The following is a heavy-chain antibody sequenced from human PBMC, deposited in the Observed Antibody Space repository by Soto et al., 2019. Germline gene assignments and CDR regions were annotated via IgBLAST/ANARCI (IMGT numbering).Heavy chain of an antibody. V-gene: IGHV4-31*03. CDR2: IYYSGST. J-gene: IGHJ5*02. CDR1: GGSISSGGYY. CDR3: ARQGPAARSWFDP. D-gene: IGHD2-2*01. Sequence: QVQLQESGPRLVKPSQTLSLTCTVSGGSISSGGYYWSWIRQHPGKGLEWIGYIYYSGSTYYNPSLKSRVTISVDTSKNQFSLKLSSVTAADTAVYHCARQGPAARSWFDPWGQGTLVTVSS.